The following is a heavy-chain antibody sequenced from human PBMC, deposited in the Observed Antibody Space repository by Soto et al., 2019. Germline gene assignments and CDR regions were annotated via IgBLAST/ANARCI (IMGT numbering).Heavy chain of an antibody. CDR3: ATGGVNFWSGYYTAPNWFDP. Sequence: ASVKVSCKASGYTFTSYAMHWVRQAPGQRLEWMGWINAGNGNTKYSQKFQGRVTITRDTSAGTAYMELSSLRSEGTAVYYCATGGVNFWSGYYTAPNWFDPWGQGTLVTVSS. J-gene: IGHJ5*02. CDR2: INAGNGNT. D-gene: IGHD3-3*01. V-gene: IGHV1-3*01. CDR1: GYTFTSYA.